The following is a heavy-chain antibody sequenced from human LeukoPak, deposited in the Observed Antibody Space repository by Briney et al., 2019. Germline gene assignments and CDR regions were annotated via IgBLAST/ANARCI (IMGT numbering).Heavy chain of an antibody. Sequence: KSGGSLRLSCAASGFTFSNAWMNWVRQAPGKGLEWVGRIKSKTDGGTTDYAAPVKGRFTISRDDSKNTLYLQMNSLKTEDTAVYHCSTTYYYDSSEGYWGQGTLVTVSS. D-gene: IGHD3-22*01. V-gene: IGHV3-15*07. CDR1: GFTFSNAW. CDR2: IKSKTDGGTT. J-gene: IGHJ4*02. CDR3: STTYYYDSSEGY.